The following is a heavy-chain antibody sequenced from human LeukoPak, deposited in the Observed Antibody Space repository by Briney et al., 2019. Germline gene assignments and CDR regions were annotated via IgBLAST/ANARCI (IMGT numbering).Heavy chain of an antibody. V-gene: IGHV3-48*02. CDR3: ARTNYDYVWGSYPEGDWFDP. Sequence: GGSLRLSCAASGFTFSSYSMNWVRQAPGKGLEWVSYISSSSSTIYYADSVKGRFTISRDNAKNTLYLQMNSLRDEDTVVYYCARTNYDYVWGSYPEGDWFDPWGQGTLVTVSS. D-gene: IGHD3-16*02. CDR1: GFTFSSYS. CDR2: ISSSSSTI. J-gene: IGHJ5*02.